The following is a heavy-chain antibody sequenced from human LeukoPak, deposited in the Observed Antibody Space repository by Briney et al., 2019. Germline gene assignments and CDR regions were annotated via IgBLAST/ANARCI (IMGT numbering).Heavy chain of an antibody. V-gene: IGHV4-59*01. Sequence: SETLSLTCTVSGGSISSYYWSWIRQPPGKGLEWIGYVYYSGSTNYNPSLKSRVTISVDTSKNQFSLKLSSVTAADTAVYYCARLGPVVPTANDAFDMWGQGTMVTVSS. CDR3: ARLGPVVPTANDAFDM. D-gene: IGHD2-2*01. CDR1: GGSISSYY. J-gene: IGHJ3*02. CDR2: VYYSGST.